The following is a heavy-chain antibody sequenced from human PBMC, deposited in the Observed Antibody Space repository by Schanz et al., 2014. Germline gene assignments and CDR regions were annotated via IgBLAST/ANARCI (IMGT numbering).Heavy chain of an antibody. J-gene: IGHJ3*01. CDR1: GFKFTDYA. CDR3: STDLTAVDYDAIGL. D-gene: IGHD4-17*01. V-gene: IGHV3-15*01. Sequence: EVQLVESGGGVVRPGGSLRLSCAASGFKFTDYAMTWVRQAPGKGLEWVGRIKSKTDGGTTDYAAPVQGRFTISRDDSKNTLHLQMNSLKTEDTAVYYCSTDLTAVDYDAIGLWGQGTMVTVSS. CDR2: IKSKTDGGTT.